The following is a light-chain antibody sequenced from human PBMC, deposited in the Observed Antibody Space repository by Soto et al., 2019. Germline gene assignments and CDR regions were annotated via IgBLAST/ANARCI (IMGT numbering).Light chain of an antibody. V-gene: IGLV2-14*02. CDR1: SSDLGKYNL. Sequence: QSVLTQPASVSGSPGQSITISCTGTSSDLGKYNLVSWYQQHPGKAPKLMMYEVNNRPSGVSNRFSGSKSGNTASLTISGLQAEDAADYYSMSHTSSGTLCVLGGGTKLTVL. J-gene: IGLJ2*01. CDR2: EVN. CDR3: MSHTSSGTLCV.